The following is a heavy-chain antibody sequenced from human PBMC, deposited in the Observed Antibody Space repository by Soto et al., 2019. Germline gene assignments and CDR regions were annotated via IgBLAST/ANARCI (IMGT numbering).Heavy chain of an antibody. J-gene: IGHJ4*02. Sequence: SVKVSCKASGFTFTSSAVQWVRQARGQRLEWIGWIVVGSGNTNYAQKFQERVTITRDMSTSTAYMELRSLRSEDTAVYYCARGTVSPLLGPVDYWGQGTLVTVST. CDR2: IVVGSGNT. CDR1: GFTFTSSA. D-gene: IGHD4-17*01. CDR3: ARGTVSPLLGPVDY. V-gene: IGHV1-58*01.